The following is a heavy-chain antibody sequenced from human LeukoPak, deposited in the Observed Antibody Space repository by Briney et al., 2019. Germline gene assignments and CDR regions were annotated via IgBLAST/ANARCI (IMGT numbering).Heavy chain of an antibody. V-gene: IGHV3-74*01. CDR2: INSDGSST. J-gene: IGHJ4*02. CDR1: GLTFSSYW. Sequence: PGGSLRLSCAASGLTFSSYWMHWVRQAPGKGLVWVSRINSDGSSTSYADSVKGRFIISRDNAKNTLSLQMNSLRAEDTAVFYCVRVACSSMTSCATVDYWGQGTLVTVSS. D-gene: IGHD2-2*01. CDR3: VRVACSSMTSCATVDY.